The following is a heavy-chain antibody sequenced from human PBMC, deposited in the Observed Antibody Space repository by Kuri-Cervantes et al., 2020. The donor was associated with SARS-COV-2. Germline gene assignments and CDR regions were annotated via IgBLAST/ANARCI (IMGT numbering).Heavy chain of an antibody. CDR3: ARDTGTYYIDISCDGYYYYYGMDV. V-gene: IGHV4-59*01. J-gene: IGHJ6*02. D-gene: IGHD3-10*01. CDR2: ISYSGTT. Sequence: GSLRLSCTVSGGSISSYYWSWIRQPPGKGLEWIGYISYSGTTTYNPSLKGRVSISVDTSKNQFSLRLSSVTAADTAVYVCARDTGTYYIDISCDGYYYYYGMDVWGQGTTVTVSS. CDR1: GGSISSYY.